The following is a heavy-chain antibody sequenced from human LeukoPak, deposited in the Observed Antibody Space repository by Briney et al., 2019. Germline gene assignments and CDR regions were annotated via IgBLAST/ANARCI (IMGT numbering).Heavy chain of an antibody. D-gene: IGHD4-17*01. J-gene: IGHJ4*02. V-gene: IGHV4-39*01. CDR3: ATTTVTTSSSYYFDY. CDR2: IYYSGSI. Sequence: SETLSLTCTVSGDSISSNSYYWGWIRQPPGKGLEWIGIIYYSGSIYYNPSLKSRVTISVDTSKNQFSLKLSSVTAADTAVYYCATTTVTTSSSYYFDYWGQGTLVTVSS. CDR1: GDSISSNSYY.